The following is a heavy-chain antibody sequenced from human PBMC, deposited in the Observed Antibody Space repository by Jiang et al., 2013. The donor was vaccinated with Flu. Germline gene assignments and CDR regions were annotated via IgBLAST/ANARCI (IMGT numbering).Heavy chain of an antibody. CDR1: GYSISSGYY. D-gene: IGHD2-8*02. CDR3: ARAVLVVYAKNWFDP. V-gene: IGHV4-38-2*01. Sequence: GSGLVKPSETLSLTCAVSGYSISSGYYWGWIRQPPGKGLEWIGSIYHSGSTYYNPSLKSRVTISVDTSKNQFSLKLSSVTAADTAVYYCARAVLVVYAKNWFDPWGQGTLVTVSS. CDR2: IYHSGST. J-gene: IGHJ5*02.